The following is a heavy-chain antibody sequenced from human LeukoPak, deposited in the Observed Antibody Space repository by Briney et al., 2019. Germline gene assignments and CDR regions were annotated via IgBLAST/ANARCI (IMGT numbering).Heavy chain of an antibody. CDR3: ARGLAYYDILTGYKDYYYYYYMDV. Sequence: GGSLRLSCAASGFTFSSYEMSWIRQAPGKGLEWVSYISSSGSTIYYADSVKGRFTISRDNAKNSLYLQINSLSAEDTAVYYCARGLAYYDILTGYKDYYYYYYMDVWGKGTTVTISS. D-gene: IGHD3-9*01. V-gene: IGHV3-48*03. CDR1: GFTFSSYE. CDR2: ISSSGSTI. J-gene: IGHJ6*03.